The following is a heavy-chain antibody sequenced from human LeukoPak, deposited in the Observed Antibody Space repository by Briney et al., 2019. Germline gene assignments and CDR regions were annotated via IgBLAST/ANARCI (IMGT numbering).Heavy chain of an antibody. CDR1: GFTFSSYS. Sequence: GGSLRLSCAASGFTFSSYSMNWIRQAPGKGLEWVAFIRYDGSNKYYADSVKGRFTISRDNSKNTLYLQMNSLRAEDTAVYYCAKVRSSGSYSNWFDPWGQGTLVTVSS. CDR2: IRYDGSNK. V-gene: IGHV3-30*02. J-gene: IGHJ5*02. CDR3: AKVRSSGSYSNWFDP. D-gene: IGHD1-26*01.